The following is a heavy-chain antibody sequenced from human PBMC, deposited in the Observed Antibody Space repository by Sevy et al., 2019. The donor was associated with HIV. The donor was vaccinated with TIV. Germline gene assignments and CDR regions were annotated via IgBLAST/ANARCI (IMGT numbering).Heavy chain of an antibody. CDR2: ISNSGSDQ. V-gene: IGHV3-30*18. CDR3: AKARIATWWTLDY. J-gene: IGHJ4*02. Sequence: GGSLRLSCAASGFDFNHYGIYWVRQAPGRGLEWVSFISNSGSDQYYAVSVKGRFTISRHYSNNTVYLEMQSLRSDDTATYFCAKARIATWWTLDYWGQGTTVTVSS. D-gene: IGHD2-8*02. CDR1: GFDFNHYG.